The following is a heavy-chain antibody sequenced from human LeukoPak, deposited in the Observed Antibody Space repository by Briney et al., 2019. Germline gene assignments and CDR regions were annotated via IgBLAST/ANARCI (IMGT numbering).Heavy chain of an antibody. CDR3: ARGGDSSSLYFDY. J-gene: IGHJ4*02. CDR2: ISFDGINK. D-gene: IGHD6-6*01. V-gene: IGHV3-30*03. CDR1: GFIFSSYG. Sequence: GRSLRLSCAASGFIFSSYGMHWVRQASGKGLEWVTVISFDGINKYYADSVKGRFTISRDNSKTTLYLQMNGLRAEDTAVYYCARGGDSSSLYFDYWGQGTLVTVSS.